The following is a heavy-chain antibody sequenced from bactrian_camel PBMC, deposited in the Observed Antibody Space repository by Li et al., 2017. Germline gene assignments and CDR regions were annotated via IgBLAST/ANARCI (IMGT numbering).Heavy chain of an antibody. CDR1: GFPFSANH. CDR2: ITASGTT. CDR3: AKGRPRLGLVAADLD. J-gene: IGHJ4*01. V-gene: IGHV3S1*01. Sequence: HVQLVESGGDSVQPGGSLRLSCVASGFPFSANHMSWVRQPPGKKPEWVSSITASGTTSYSNSVRGRFTISRDNAKNTLYLQLDSLRTEDTATYYCAKGRPRLGLVAADLDRGQGTQVTVS. D-gene: IGHD7*01.